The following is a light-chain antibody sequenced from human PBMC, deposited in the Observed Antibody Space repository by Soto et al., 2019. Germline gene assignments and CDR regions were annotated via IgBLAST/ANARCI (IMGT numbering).Light chain of an antibody. Sequence: DIQMTQSPSTLSSSVGYRVTITCRASHSISSWWSWYQQKPGKAPKVLIYRASSLESGVPSRFSGSGSGTEFTLTISSLQPDDFATYYCQQYNSYWWTFGQGTKVEIK. CDR3: QQYNSYWWT. CDR2: RAS. V-gene: IGKV1-5*03. CDR1: HSISSW. J-gene: IGKJ1*01.